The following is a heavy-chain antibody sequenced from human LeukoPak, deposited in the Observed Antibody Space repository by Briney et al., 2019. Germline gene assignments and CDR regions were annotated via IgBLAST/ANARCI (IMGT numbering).Heavy chain of an antibody. CDR3: ATDLNWGSAFDY. CDR1: GYTLTELS. J-gene: IGHJ4*02. D-gene: IGHD7-27*01. CDR2: FDPEDGET. V-gene: IGHV1-24*01. Sequence: SVKVSCKVSGYTLTELSMHWVRQAPGKGLEWMGGFDPEDGETIYAQKFQGRVTMTEDTSTDTAYMELSSLRSEDTAVYYCATDLNWGSAFDYWGQGTLVTVSS.